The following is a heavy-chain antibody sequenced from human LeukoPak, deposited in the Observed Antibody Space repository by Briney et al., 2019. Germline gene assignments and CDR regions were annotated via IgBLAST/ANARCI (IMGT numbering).Heavy chain of an antibody. CDR3: AKGDCFDS. V-gene: IGHV3-23*01. D-gene: IGHD2-21*02. CDR1: GFTFNIYA. Sequence: GGSLRLSCAASGFTFNIYAMTWARQAPGKGLEWVSAIRGTGGGGETFYADPVKGRFTISRDDSNNTVYLQMSSLRAEDTAVYYCAKGDCFDSWGPGTLVTVSS. CDR2: IRGTGGGGET. J-gene: IGHJ4*02.